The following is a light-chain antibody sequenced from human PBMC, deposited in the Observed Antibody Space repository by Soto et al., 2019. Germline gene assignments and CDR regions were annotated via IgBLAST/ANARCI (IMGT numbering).Light chain of an antibody. V-gene: IGKV3-11*01. Sequence: EIVLTQSPATRSLSPGERATLSCRASQSVNSYLAWYQQKPVQAPRLLIYDAFNRAAGIPARFSGSGSGTDFTLNISSLEPEDFAVYCCQQLYSLTLTFCGGTKVEIK. J-gene: IGKJ4*01. CDR2: DAF. CDR3: QQLYSLTLT. CDR1: QSVNSY.